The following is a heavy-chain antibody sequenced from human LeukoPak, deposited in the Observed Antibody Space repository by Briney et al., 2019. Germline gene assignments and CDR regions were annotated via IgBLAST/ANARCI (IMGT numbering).Heavy chain of an antibody. D-gene: IGHD2-21*02. CDR2: ISGSGGST. J-gene: IGHJ4*02. Sequence: GGSLILSCAASGFTFSSYAMSWVPQAPGKGLEWVSAISGSGGSTYYADSVKGRFTISRDNSKNTLYLQMNSLRAEDTAVYYCAKDQVVTAIAYFDYWGQGTLVTVSS. CDR3: AKDQVVTAIAYFDY. CDR1: GFTFSSYA. V-gene: IGHV3-23*01.